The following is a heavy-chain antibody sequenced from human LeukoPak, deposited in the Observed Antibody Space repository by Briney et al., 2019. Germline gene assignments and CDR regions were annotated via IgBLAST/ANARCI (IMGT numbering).Heavy chain of an antibody. CDR3: ARDLSGDYEPPG. Sequence: SETLSLTCTVSGGSISSSSYYWGWIRQPPGKGLEWIGSIYYSGSTYYNPSLKSRVTISVDTSKNQFSLKLSSVTAADTAVYYCARDLSGDYEPPGWGQGTMVTVSS. D-gene: IGHD4-17*01. CDR2: IYYSGST. V-gene: IGHV4-39*07. CDR1: GGSISSSSYY. J-gene: IGHJ3*01.